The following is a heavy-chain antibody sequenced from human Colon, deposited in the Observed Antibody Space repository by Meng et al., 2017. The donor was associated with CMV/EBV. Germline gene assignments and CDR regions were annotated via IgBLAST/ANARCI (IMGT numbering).Heavy chain of an antibody. CDR3: ARGMRVGGAFDI. CDR1: GFTFSSYS. J-gene: IGHJ3*02. CDR2: ISSSSYI. Sequence: GESLKISCAASGFTFSSYSMNWVRQAPGKGLEWVSSISSSSYIYYADSVKGRFTISRDNAKNSLYLQMNSLRAEDTAVYYCARGMRVGGAFDIWGQGTMVTVSS. V-gene: IGHV3-21*01.